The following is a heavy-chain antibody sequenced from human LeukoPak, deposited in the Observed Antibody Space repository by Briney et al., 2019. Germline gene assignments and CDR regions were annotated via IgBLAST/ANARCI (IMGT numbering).Heavy chain of an antibody. J-gene: IGHJ4*02. V-gene: IGHV4-34*01. CDR3: ASALYYDSSALDY. Sequence: SETLSLTCAVYGGSFSGYYWSWIRQPPGKGLEWIGEINHSGSTNYNPSLKSRVTISVDTSKNQFSLKLSSVTAADTAVYYCASALYYDSSALDYWGQGTLVTVSS. CDR1: GGSFSGYY. CDR2: INHSGST. D-gene: IGHD3-22*01.